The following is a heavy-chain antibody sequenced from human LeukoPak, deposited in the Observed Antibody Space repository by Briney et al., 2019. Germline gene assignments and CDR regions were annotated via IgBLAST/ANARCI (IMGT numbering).Heavy chain of an antibody. Sequence: PGRALRLSCAASGFTFSSFGMHWVRQAPGKGLEWVAFISYDVTNKNYVDSVKGRFTISRDNSKNTLFLQMNSLRPEDTAMYYCAKDKGHFYETNGHQYYFDFWGQGTLVTVSS. V-gene: IGHV3-30*18. CDR2: ISYDVTNK. CDR1: GFTFSSFG. CDR3: AKDKGHFYETNGHQYYFDF. D-gene: IGHD2-8*01. J-gene: IGHJ4*02.